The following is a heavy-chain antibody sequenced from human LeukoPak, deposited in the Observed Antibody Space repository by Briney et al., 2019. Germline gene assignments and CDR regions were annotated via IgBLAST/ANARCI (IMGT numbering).Heavy chain of an antibody. V-gene: IGHV3-30-3*01. J-gene: IGHJ3*02. D-gene: IGHD6-25*01. CDR3: ARVSSSPWSGENAFDI. Sequence: GGSLRLSCAASGFTFSSYAMHWVRQAPGKGLEWVAVISYDGSNKYYADSVKGRFTISRDNSKNTLYLQMNSLRAEDTAVYYCARVSSSPWSGENAFDIWGQGTMVTVSS. CDR1: GFTFSSYA. CDR2: ISYDGSNK.